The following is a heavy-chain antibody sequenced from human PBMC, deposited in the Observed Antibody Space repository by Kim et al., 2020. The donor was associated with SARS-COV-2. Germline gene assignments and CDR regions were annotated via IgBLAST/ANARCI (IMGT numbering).Heavy chain of an antibody. J-gene: IGHJ4*01. CDR2: ISYAGSNK. V-gene: IGHV3-30*04. CDR3: ARVNSGVSYGEFDY. CDR1: GFTFISYT. D-gene: IGHD2-15*01. Sequence: GGSLRLSCAASGFTFISYTMNWVRQAPGKGLEWVSVISYAGSNKYYADSVKGRFTISRDNAKNTLYLQMNSLRAADTAVYYCARVNSGVSYGEFDY.